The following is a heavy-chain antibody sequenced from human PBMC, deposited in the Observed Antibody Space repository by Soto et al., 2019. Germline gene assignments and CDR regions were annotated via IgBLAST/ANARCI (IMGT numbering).Heavy chain of an antibody. Sequence: GVSVKVCCDGAGYSFSIYVRSWGLHTPRQGLEWMGWISAYNGNTNYAQKFQGRVTMTTDTSTSTAYMELRSLRSDDTAVYYCATDHGYSYGPHYFAYWGQGTLVIVSS. V-gene: IGHV1-18*01. D-gene: IGHD5-18*01. CDR1: GYSFSIYV. CDR3: ATDHGYSYGPHYFAY. CDR2: ISAYNGNT. J-gene: IGHJ4*02.